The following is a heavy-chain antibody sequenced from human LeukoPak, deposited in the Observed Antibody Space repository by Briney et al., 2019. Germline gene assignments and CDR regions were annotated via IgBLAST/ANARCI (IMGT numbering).Heavy chain of an antibody. Sequence: PGGSLRLSCAASGFTFSSYWMHWVRQAPGKGLVWVSRINSDGSSTSYADSAKGRFTISRDNAKNTLYLQMNSLRAEDTAAYYCARDPSRIAVAGTTLRFGFDPWGQGTLVTVSS. J-gene: IGHJ5*02. CDR2: INSDGSST. D-gene: IGHD6-19*01. CDR1: GFTFSSYW. V-gene: IGHV3-74*01. CDR3: ARDPSRIAVAGTTLRFGFDP.